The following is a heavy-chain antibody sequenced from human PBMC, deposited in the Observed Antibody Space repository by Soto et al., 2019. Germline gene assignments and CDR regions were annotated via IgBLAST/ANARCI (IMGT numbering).Heavy chain of an antibody. J-gene: IGHJ3*02. V-gene: IGHV4-61*01. Sequence: QVQLQESGPGLVKPSETLSLTCTVSGGSVSSGSYYWSWIRQPPGKGLEWIGYIYYSGSTNYNPALKSRVTISGDTAKNQFSLKLSSVTAADTAVYYCARGESTSCCGPDAFDIWGQGTMVTVSS. CDR2: IYYSGST. CDR3: ARGESTSCCGPDAFDI. D-gene: IGHD2-2*01. CDR1: GGSVSSGSYY.